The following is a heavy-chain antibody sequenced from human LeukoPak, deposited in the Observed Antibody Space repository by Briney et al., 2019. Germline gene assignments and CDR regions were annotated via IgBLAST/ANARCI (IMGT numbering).Heavy chain of an antibody. D-gene: IGHD3-22*01. J-gene: IGHJ4*02. CDR3: ARLGYYDSSGYGVDY. CDR1: GGSISSYY. Sequence: SETLSLTCTVSGGSISSYYWSWIRQPPGKGLERIGYIYYSGSTNYNPSLKSRVTISVDTSKNQFSLKLSSVTAADTAVYYCARLGYYDSSGYGVDYWGQGTLVTVSS. CDR2: IYYSGST. V-gene: IGHV4-59*01.